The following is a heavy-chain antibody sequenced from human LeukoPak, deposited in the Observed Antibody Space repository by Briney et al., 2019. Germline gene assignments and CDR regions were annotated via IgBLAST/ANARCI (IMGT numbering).Heavy chain of an antibody. V-gene: IGHV3-73*01. CDR2: IRSKANNYAT. D-gene: IGHD3-22*01. J-gene: IGHJ4*02. CDR3: TSPSDSNNYSPDY. Sequence: GGSLRLSCAASGFTFRGSAMHWVRQASGKGLEWVGRIRSKANNYATAYAASVKGRFSISRDDSKNTAYLQMNSLKTEDTAVYYCTSPSDSNNYSPDYWGQGTLVTVSS. CDR1: GFTFRGSA.